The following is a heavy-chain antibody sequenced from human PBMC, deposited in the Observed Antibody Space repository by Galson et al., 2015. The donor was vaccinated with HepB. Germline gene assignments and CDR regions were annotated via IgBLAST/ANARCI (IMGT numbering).Heavy chain of an antibody. J-gene: IGHJ4*02. Sequence: SVKVSYKASGYTFSTYTIHWVRQAPGQRLEWMGWINPGNGNTRSSQRFRDRVTITGDTSTTTAYMELTSLISEDTAVYFCARGVNYGDFALDYWGQGTLVTVSS. CDR1: GYTFSTYT. V-gene: IGHV1-3*01. D-gene: IGHD4-17*01. CDR2: INPGNGNT. CDR3: ARGVNYGDFALDY.